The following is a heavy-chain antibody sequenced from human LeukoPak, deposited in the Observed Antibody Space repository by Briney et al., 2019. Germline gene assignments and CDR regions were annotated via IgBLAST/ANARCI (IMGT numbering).Heavy chain of an antibody. CDR2: INPNSGGT. D-gene: IGHD3-10*01. CDR1: GYTFTGYY. J-gene: IGHJ3*02. V-gene: IGHV1-2*02. Sequence: ASVKVSFKASGYTFTGYYMHWVRQAPGQGGEGMGWINPNSGGTNYAQKFQGRVTMTRDTSISTAYMELSRLRSDDTAVYYCARGSMVRGSGNAFDIWGQGTMVTVSS. CDR3: ARGSMVRGSGNAFDI.